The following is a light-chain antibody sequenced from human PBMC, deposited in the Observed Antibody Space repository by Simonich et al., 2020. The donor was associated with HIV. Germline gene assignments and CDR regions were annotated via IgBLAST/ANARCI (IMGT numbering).Light chain of an antibody. CDR3: QTWGTGIWV. J-gene: IGLJ3*02. CDR1: SGHSSSA. Sequence: QLVLTQSPSSSASLGASVKLTFTLNSGHSSSAIAWHKQQPEKVPRYLMKLNSDGSHSKGDGIPDRFSGSSAGAERYLTISSLQSEDEADYYCQTWGTGIWVFGGGTKLTVL. V-gene: IGLV4-69*01. CDR2: LNSDGSH.